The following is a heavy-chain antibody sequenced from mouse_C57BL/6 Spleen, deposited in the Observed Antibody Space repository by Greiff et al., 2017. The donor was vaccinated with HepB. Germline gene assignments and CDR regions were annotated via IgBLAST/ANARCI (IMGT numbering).Heavy chain of an antibody. V-gene: IGHV1-82*01. Sequence: QVQLQESGPELVKPGASVKISCKASGYAFSSSWMHWVKQRPGQGLEWIGRIDPGDGDTNYNGKFKGKATLTADKSSSTAYMQLSSLTSEDSAVYFCAGYGSSYAMDYWGQGTSVTVSS. CDR2: IDPGDGDT. CDR1: GYAFSSSW. CDR3: AGYGSSYAMDY. J-gene: IGHJ4*01. D-gene: IGHD1-1*01.